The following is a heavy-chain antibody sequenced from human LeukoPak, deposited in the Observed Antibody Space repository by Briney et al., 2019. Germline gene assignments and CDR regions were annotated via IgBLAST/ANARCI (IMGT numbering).Heavy chain of an antibody. Sequence: GGSLRLSCAASGFTFSSYWMSWVRQAPGKGLEWVANIKQDGSEKYYVDSVEGRFTISRDNAKNSLYLQMNSLRAEDTAVYYCARDDGYYYDSSGYYHDYWGQGTLVTVSS. D-gene: IGHD3-22*01. V-gene: IGHV3-7*01. CDR2: IKQDGSEK. J-gene: IGHJ4*02. CDR1: GFTFSSYW. CDR3: ARDDGYYYDSSGYYHDY.